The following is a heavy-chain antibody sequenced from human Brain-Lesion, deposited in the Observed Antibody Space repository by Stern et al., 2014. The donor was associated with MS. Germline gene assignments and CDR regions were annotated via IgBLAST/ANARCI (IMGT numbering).Heavy chain of an antibody. CDR2: IYYIGIT. CDR3: ARGESSRYYYYFDY. Sequence: VQLVESGPGLVKPSQTLSLTCNVSGDSISSGDNYWSWIRQSPGKGLEWIGYIYYIGITFYNPSLKSRVTISVDTSQNQFSLRLSSVTAADTAVYYCARGESSRYYYYFDYWGQGTLVTVSS. D-gene: IGHD3-22*01. J-gene: IGHJ4*02. CDR1: GDSISSGDNY. V-gene: IGHV4-30-4*01.